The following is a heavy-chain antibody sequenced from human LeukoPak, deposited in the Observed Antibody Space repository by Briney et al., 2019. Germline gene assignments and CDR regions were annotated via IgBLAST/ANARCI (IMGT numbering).Heavy chain of an antibody. CDR2: ITGSGDTT. D-gene: IGHD3-9*01. CDR1: GFIFRNYA. Sequence: PGASLRLSCAASGFIFRNYAMSWARQAPGKGLEWVSAITGSGDTTYYADSVKGRFTISRDNSKNTLYVEMNTLRAEDTAVYYCAKWGDYDILTGYYVSDFWGQGTLVTVSS. V-gene: IGHV3-23*01. J-gene: IGHJ4*02. CDR3: AKWGDYDILTGYYVSDF.